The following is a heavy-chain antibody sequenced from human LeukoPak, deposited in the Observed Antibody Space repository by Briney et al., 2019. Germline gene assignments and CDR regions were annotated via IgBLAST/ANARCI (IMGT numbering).Heavy chain of an antibody. J-gene: IGHJ4*02. Sequence: PSETLSLTCAVYGGSFSGYYWSWIRQPPGKGLERIGEINHSGSTNYNPSLKSRVTISVDTSRNQFSLKLSSVTAADTAVYYCARGPIHCSSTSCYAGLDYWGQGTLVTVSS. CDR3: ARGPIHCSSTSCYAGLDY. CDR2: INHSGST. D-gene: IGHD2-2*01. CDR1: GGSFSGYY. V-gene: IGHV4-34*01.